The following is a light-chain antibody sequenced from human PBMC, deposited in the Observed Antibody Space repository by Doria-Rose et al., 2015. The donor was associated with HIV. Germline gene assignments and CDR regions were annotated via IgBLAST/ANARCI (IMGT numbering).Light chain of an antibody. V-gene: IGKV4-1*01. CDR3: QQYYTTPGIT. J-gene: IGKJ5*01. CDR1: QSVLYTSNNKNY. Sequence: DIVMTQSPDSLAVSLGERATINCKSSQSVLYTSNNKNYLAWYQQKPGQPPKLLIYWASTREFGVPDRFSGSGSGTNFTLTISSLQAEDVAVYYCQQYYTTPGITFGQGTRLEI. CDR2: WAS.